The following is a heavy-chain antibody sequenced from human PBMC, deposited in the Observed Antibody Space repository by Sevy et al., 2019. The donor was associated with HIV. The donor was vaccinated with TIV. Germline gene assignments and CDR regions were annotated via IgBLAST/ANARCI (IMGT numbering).Heavy chain of an antibody. CDR2: IGGSGGST. D-gene: IGHD3-3*01. Sequence: GGSLRLSCVASGFTFSSYAMSWVRQAPGKGLEWVSAIGGSGGSTYYADSVKGRFTISRDNSKNTMYLQMTSLRAGDRAVYYCAKRPDFGVVIPTGVMDVWGQGTMVTVSS. V-gene: IGHV3-23*01. J-gene: IGHJ6*02. CDR1: GFTFSSYA. CDR3: AKRPDFGVVIPTGVMDV.